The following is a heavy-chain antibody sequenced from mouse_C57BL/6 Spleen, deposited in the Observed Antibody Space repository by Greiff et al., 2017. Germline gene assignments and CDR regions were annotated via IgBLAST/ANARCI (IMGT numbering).Heavy chain of an antibody. Sequence: VQLQQSGPELVKPGASVKISCKASGYSFTDYNMNWVKQSNGKSLEWIGVINPNYGTTSYNQKFKGKATLTVDQSSSTAYMQLNSLTSEDSAVYYWASFYYGNYVGDYFDYWGQGTTLTVSS. CDR3: ASFYYGNYVGDYFDY. CDR2: INPNYGTT. V-gene: IGHV1-39*01. CDR1: GYSFTDYN. J-gene: IGHJ2*01. D-gene: IGHD2-1*01.